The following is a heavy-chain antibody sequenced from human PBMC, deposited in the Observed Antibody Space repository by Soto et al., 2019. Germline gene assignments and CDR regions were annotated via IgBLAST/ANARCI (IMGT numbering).Heavy chain of an antibody. D-gene: IGHD6-19*01. Sequence: EVQLLESGGGLVQPGGSLRLSCAASGFTFSSYAMSWVRQAPGKGLEWVSAISGSGGSTYYADSVKGRFTISRDNSKNTLYLQMNSLRAEDTAVYSCAKAYSSGWYRGYFQHWGQGTLVTVSS. CDR2: ISGSGGST. V-gene: IGHV3-23*01. CDR1: GFTFSSYA. J-gene: IGHJ1*01. CDR3: AKAYSSGWYRGYFQH.